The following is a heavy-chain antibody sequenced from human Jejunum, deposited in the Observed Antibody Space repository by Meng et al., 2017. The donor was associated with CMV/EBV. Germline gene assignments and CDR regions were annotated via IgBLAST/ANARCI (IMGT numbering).Heavy chain of an antibody. D-gene: IGHD3-10*01. CDR3: ARGSGYYYY. CDR2: IFSNAST. CDR1: GFTFSDYY. J-gene: IGHJ4*02. V-gene: IGHV3-53*01. Sequence: EVQLVACGGRLIQPGGSLRLSCEVSGFTFSDYYITWARQAPGKGLEWVSLIFSNASTYYAHSVKGRFTISRDNSKNTLYLQMISLRVEDTAVYYCARGSGYYYYWGQGTLVTVSS.